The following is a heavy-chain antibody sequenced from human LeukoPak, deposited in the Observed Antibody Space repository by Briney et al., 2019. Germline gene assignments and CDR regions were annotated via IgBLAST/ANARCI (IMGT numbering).Heavy chain of an antibody. CDR2: IYYSGST. D-gene: IGHD3-22*01. CDR3: ARADSSGYYFDY. Sequence: SETLSLTCTVSGGSISSSSYYWGWIRQPPGKGLEWIGSIYYSGSTYYNPYLKSRVTISVDTSKNQFSLKLSSVTAADTAVYYCARADSSGYYFDYWGQGTLVTVSS. CDR1: GGSISSSSYY. V-gene: IGHV4-39*07. J-gene: IGHJ4*02.